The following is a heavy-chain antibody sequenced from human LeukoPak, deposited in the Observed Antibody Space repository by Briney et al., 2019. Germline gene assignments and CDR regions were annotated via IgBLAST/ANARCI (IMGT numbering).Heavy chain of an antibody. Sequence: SETLSLTCTVSGGSITTYYWTWIRQPPGKGLEWIGYINHSGSTNYNPSLKSRLTMSLDTSKNQFSLKLTSVTAADTAVYYCARDHRSGMTTVSTGFDYWGQGTLVTVSS. CDR2: INHSGST. D-gene: IGHD4-17*01. J-gene: IGHJ4*02. V-gene: IGHV4-59*12. CDR3: ARDHRSGMTTVSTGFDY. CDR1: GGSITTYY.